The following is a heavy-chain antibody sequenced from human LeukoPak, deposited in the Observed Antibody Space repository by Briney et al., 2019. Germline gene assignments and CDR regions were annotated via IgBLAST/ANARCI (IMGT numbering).Heavy chain of an antibody. D-gene: IGHD1-26*01. Sequence: GGSLTLSCSASGFSFSSYAMHWVRQAPGKGLEWVAVILHDGSNKYYADSVKGRFTIARDNSKNTLHLQMNSLRAEDTAVYYCAVVVGTSDCDYWGQGTLVTVSS. CDR3: AVVVGTSDCDY. CDR1: GFSFSSYA. CDR2: ILHDGSNK. V-gene: IGHV3-30*04. J-gene: IGHJ4*02.